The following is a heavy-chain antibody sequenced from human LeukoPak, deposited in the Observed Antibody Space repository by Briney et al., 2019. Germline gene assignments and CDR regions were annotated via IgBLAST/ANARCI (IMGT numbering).Heavy chain of an antibody. Sequence: ASVKVSCKVSGYTLTELSMHWVRQAPGQGLEWMGIINPSGGSTSYAQKFQGRVTMTRDTSTSTVYMELSSLRSEDTAVYYCARLGATTGGDAFDIWGQGTMVTVSS. V-gene: IGHV1-46*01. CDR3: ARLGATTGGDAFDI. CDR1: GYTLTELS. D-gene: IGHD1-26*01. J-gene: IGHJ3*02. CDR2: INPSGGST.